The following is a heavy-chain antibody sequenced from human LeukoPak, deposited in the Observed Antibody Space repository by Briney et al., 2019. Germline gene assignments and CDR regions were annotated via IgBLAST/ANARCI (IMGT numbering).Heavy chain of an antibody. J-gene: IGHJ6*02. D-gene: IGHD2-2*01. CDR3: ARDKCSSTSCYSMFYYGMDV. V-gene: IGHV1-69*04. CDR2: IIPILGIA. CDR1: GYTFTSYG. Sequence: SVKVSCKASGYTFTSYGISWVRQAPGQGLEWMGRIIPILGIANYAQKFQGRVTITADKSTSTAYMELSSLRSEDTAVYYCARDKCSSTSCYSMFYYGMDVWGQGTTVTVSS.